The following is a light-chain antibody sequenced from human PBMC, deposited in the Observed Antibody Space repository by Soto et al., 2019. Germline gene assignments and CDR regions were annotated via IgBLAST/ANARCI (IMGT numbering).Light chain of an antibody. CDR3: QQYSSYSAWT. J-gene: IGKJ1*01. CDR2: DAS. V-gene: IGKV1-5*01. Sequence: IHMSQSPATLSASEGDRVTITCRASQSISSWLAWYQQKPGKAPKLLIYDASSLESGVPSRFSGSGSGTEFTLTIRSLQPDDIATYYCQQYSSYSAWTFGEGTKVDIK. CDR1: QSISSW.